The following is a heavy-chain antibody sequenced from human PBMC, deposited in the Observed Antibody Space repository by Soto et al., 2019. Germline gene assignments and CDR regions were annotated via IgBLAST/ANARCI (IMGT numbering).Heavy chain of an antibody. Sequence: SETLSLTCTVDGASVSSGDSYCNWMRQPPGKGLEWIGYISYSGNNYYNPSLKSRITISVDTSRNHFSLNLNSVTAADSALYYLATASSGDFDSFYIWGQVTMVTVSS. J-gene: IGHJ3*02. CDR3: ATASSGDFDSFYI. CDR1: GASVSSGDSY. V-gene: IGHV4-30-4*01. CDR2: ISYSGNN. D-gene: IGHD4-17*01.